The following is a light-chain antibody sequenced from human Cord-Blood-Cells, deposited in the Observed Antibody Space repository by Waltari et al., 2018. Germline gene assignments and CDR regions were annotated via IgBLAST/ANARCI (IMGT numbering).Light chain of an antibody. V-gene: IGKV3-20*01. CDR3: QQYGSS. CDR1: QSVSSSY. CDR2: GAS. Sequence: EMLLPRHPATLSLSPGERATLSCRASQSVSSSYLAWYQQKPGQAPRLLIYGASSRATGIPDRFSGSGSGTDFTLTISRLEPEDFAVYYCQQYGSSFGGGTKVEIK. J-gene: IGKJ4*01.